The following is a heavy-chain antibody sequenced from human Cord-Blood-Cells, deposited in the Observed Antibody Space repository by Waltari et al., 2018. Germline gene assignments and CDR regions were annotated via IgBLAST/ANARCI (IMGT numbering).Heavy chain of an antibody. J-gene: IGHJ6*02. CDR3: ARNYGSGSYYGYYYYYYGMDV. D-gene: IGHD3-10*01. Sequence: QVQLQESGPGLVKPSETLSRTCTVSGGSFSSYYWSWIRQPPGTGLEWTGYIYYRGSTNYNPSLKSRVTISVDTSKNQFSLKLSSVTAADTAVYYCARNYGSGSYYGYYYYYYGMDVWGQGTTVTVSS. CDR1: GGSFSSYY. CDR2: IYYRGST. V-gene: IGHV4-59*01.